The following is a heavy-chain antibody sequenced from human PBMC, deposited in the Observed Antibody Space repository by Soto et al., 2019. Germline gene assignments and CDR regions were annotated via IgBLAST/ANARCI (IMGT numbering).Heavy chain of an antibody. V-gene: IGHV3-64D*08. CDR1: GFTFSRYA. J-gene: IGHJ4*02. CDR3: VKRGTITTSSYFDY. D-gene: IGHD4-4*01. CDR2: ISDNAGST. Sequence: GGSLRLSCSASGFTFSRYAMHWVRQAPGKGLEYVSAISDNAGSTYYADSVKGRFTISRDNSKNTLYLQMSSLRAEDTAVYYCVKRGTITTSSYFDYWGQGTLVTVSS.